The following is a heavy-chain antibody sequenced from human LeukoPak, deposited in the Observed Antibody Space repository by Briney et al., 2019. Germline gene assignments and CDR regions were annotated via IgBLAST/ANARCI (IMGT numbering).Heavy chain of an antibody. J-gene: IGHJ4*02. CDR1: GGSIRSYY. CDR2: IYYSGST. D-gene: IGHD6-19*01. Sequence: PSETLSLTCTVPGGSIRSYYWSWIRQPPGKGLEWIGYIYYSGSTNYNPSLKSRVTISVDTSKNQFSLKVSSVTAADTAVYYCAKGGSGWLFDYWGQGTLVTVSS. V-gene: IGHV4-59*01. CDR3: AKGGSGWLFDY.